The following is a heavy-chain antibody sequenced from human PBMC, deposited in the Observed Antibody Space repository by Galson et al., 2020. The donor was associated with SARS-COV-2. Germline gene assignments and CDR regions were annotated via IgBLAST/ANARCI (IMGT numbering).Heavy chain of an antibody. J-gene: IGHJ3*02. CDR3: AAPDCSSTSCYDAFDI. D-gene: IGHD2-2*01. Sequence: SVKVSCKASGFTFTSSAVQWVRQARGQRLEWIGWIVVGSGITNYAQKFQERVTITRDMSTSTAYMELSSLRSEDTAVYYCAAPDCSSTSCYDAFDIWGQGTMVTVSS. CDR1: GFTFTSSA. CDR2: IVVGSGIT. V-gene: IGHV1-58*01.